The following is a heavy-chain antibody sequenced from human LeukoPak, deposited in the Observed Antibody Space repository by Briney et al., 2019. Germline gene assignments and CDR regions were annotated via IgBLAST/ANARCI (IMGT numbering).Heavy chain of an antibody. CDR1: GYTFTAYY. CDR3: ARSRFWRLDY. Sequence: ASVKVSCNASGYTFTAYYLHWVRQAPGQGLEWLGWINPNSGGTKNAPKFQGRVTMTTDPSTSTAYMELRSLRIDDTGVYYCARSRFWRLDYWGQGTLVTVSS. CDR2: INPNSGGT. V-gene: IGHV1-2*02. J-gene: IGHJ4*02. D-gene: IGHD3-3*01.